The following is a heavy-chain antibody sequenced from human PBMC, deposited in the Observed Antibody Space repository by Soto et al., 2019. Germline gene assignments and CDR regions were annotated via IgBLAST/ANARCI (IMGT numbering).Heavy chain of an antibody. Sequence: GGSLRLSCAASGFTFSTYWMHWVRQLPGKGLVWVSRINSDGSRKTYADSVRGRFTVSRNNVKNTLYLQMNSLRDEDTAVYYCKTDVVVVPSSNGPRDYWGQGALVTVSS. V-gene: IGHV3-74*01. CDR3: KTDVVVVPSSNGPRDY. D-gene: IGHD2-2*01. CDR2: INSDGSRK. J-gene: IGHJ4*02. CDR1: GFTFSTYW.